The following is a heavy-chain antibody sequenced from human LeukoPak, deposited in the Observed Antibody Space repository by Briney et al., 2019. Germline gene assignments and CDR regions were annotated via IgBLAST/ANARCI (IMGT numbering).Heavy chain of an antibody. CDR2: IYYSGST. V-gene: IGHV4-59*01. Sequence: SETLSLTCTVSGGSINSYYWSWIRQPPGKGLEWIGYIYYSGSTNFNPSLKSRVTISLDTSKNQFSLKLSSVTAADTDVYYCASTTEGGYTYDYFYYYYMDVWGKGTTVTISS. J-gene: IGHJ6*03. CDR3: ASTTEGGYTYDYFYYYYMDV. CDR1: GGSINSYY. D-gene: IGHD5-18*01.